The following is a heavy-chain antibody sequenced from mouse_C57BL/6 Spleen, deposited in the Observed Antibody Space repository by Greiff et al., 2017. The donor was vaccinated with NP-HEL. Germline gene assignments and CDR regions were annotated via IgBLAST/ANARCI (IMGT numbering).Heavy chain of an antibody. Sequence: DVQLVESGPGLVKPSQSLSLTCSVTGYSITSGYYWNWIRQFPGNKLEWMGYISYDGSNNYNPSLKNRISITRDTSKNQFFLKLNSVTTEDTATYYCARADGYYRAFAYWGQGTLVTVSA. CDR2: ISYDGSN. CDR1: GYSITSGYY. J-gene: IGHJ3*01. V-gene: IGHV3-6*01. D-gene: IGHD2-3*01. CDR3: ARADGYYRAFAY.